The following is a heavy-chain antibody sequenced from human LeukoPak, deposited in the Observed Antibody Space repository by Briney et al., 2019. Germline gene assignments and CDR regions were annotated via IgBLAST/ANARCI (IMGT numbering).Heavy chain of an antibody. D-gene: IGHD2/OR15-2a*01. CDR2: IYYSGST. J-gene: IGHJ5*02. CDR3: AREYYSDWFDP. V-gene: IGHV4-59*12. CDR1: GGSFSGYY. Sequence: SETLSLTCAVYGGSFSGYYWSWIRQPPGKGLEWIGYIYYSGSTNYNPSLKSRVTISVDTSKNQFSLRLNSVTAADTAMYYCAREYYSDWFDPWGQGTLVTVSS.